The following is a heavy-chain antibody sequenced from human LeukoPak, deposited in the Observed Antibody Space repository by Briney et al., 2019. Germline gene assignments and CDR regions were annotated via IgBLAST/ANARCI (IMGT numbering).Heavy chain of an antibody. D-gene: IGHD3-22*01. CDR3: ARAEGGDDSSGYGYYYYYMDV. CDR2: INPNSGGT. CDR1: GYTFTGYY. Sequence: GASVKVSCKASGYTFTGYYMHWVRQAPGQGLEWMGWINPNSGGTNYAQKFQGRVTMTRDTSISTAYMELSRLRSDDTAVYYCARAEGGDDSSGYGYYYYYMDVWGKGTTVTVSS. J-gene: IGHJ6*03. V-gene: IGHV1-2*02.